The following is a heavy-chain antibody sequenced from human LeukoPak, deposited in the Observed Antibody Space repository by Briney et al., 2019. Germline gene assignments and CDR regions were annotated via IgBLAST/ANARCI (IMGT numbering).Heavy chain of an antibody. J-gene: IGHJ5*02. CDR1: GGSISSHY. CDR2: MFYGGSA. D-gene: IGHD4-11*01. Sequence: SETLSLTCTVSGGSISSHYWTWIRQPPGKGLEWIGYMFYGGSATYNSSLKSRVTMSVDSSKNQFSLKLRSVTAADTAVYYCARGTTTAAYNWFDPWGQGTLVTFSS. CDR3: ARGTTTAAYNWFDP. V-gene: IGHV4-59*11.